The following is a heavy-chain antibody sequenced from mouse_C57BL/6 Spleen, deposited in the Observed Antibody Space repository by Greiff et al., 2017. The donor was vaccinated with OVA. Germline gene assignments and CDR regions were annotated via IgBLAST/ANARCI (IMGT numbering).Heavy chain of an antibody. Sequence: QVQLQQSGAELVKPGASVKISCKASGYAFSSYWMNWVKQRPGKGLEWIGQIYPGDGDTNYNGKFKGKATLTADKSSSTAYMQLSSLTSEDSAVYFCARWGLRPAMDYWGQGTSVTVSS. D-gene: IGHD2-2*01. V-gene: IGHV1-80*01. CDR1: GYAFSSYW. CDR2: IYPGDGDT. CDR3: ARWGLRPAMDY. J-gene: IGHJ4*01.